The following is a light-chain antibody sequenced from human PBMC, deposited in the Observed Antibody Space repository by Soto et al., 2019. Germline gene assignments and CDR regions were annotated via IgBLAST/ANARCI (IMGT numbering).Light chain of an antibody. CDR1: QTISGW. J-gene: IGKJ1*01. CDR2: KAS. CDR3: QHYNSYSEA. Sequence: DIQMTQSPSTLSASVGDRVTITCLASQTISGWLAWYQQKPGKAPKLLIYKASTLKSGVPSRFSGSGSGTEFTLTISSLQPDDFATYYCQHYNSYSEAFGQGTKVDI. V-gene: IGKV1-5*03.